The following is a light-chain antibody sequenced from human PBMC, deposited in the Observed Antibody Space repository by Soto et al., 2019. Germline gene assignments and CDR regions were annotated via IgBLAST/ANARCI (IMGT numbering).Light chain of an antibody. CDR1: SSDVGSYTY. Sequence: QSALTQPASVSGSPRQSITISCTGASSDVGSYTYVSWYQQHPGKAPKLMIYEVNNRPSGVSNRFSGSRSGTSASLAISGLRSEDEADYYCAAWDDSLRGWVFGGGTKVTVL. CDR3: AAWDDSLRGWV. V-gene: IGLV2-14*01. CDR2: EVN. J-gene: IGLJ3*02.